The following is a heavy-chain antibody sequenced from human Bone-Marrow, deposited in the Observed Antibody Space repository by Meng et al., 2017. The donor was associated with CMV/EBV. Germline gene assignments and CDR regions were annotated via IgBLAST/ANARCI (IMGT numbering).Heavy chain of an antibody. J-gene: IGHJ4*02. CDR1: GGTFSSYT. V-gene: IGHV1-69*02. D-gene: IGHD5-24*01. CDR2: IIPILGIA. CDR3: ARGREAEMATIGEYFDY. Sequence: SVKVSCKASGGTFSSYTISWVRQAPGQGLEWMGRIIPILGIANYAQKFQVRVTITADKSTSTAYMELSSLRSEDTAVYYCARGREAEMATIGEYFDYWGQGTLVTVSS.